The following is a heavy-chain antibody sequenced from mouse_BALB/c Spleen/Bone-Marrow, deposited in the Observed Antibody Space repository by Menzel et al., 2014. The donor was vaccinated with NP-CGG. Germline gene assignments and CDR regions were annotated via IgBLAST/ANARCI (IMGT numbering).Heavy chain of an antibody. D-gene: IGHD4-1*01. Sequence: VQLKESGAELVKPGASVKLSCTASGFNIKDTYMHWVKQRPEQGLEWIGRIDPANGNTKYDPKFQGKATITADTSSNTAYLQLSSLTSEDTAVYYCARWGKLGRGYFDVWGAGTTVTVSP. V-gene: IGHV14-3*02. CDR3: ARWGKLGRGYFDV. J-gene: IGHJ1*01. CDR1: GFNIKDTY. CDR2: IDPANGNT.